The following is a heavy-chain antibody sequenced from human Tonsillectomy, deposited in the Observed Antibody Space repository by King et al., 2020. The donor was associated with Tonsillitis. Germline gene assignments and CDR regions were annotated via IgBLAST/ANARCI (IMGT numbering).Heavy chain of an antibody. CDR1: GFTFSNAW. CDR3: STIGSYAGDN. CDR2: IKSKTDGGTT. Sequence: VQLVESGGGLVKPRGSLRISCAASGFTFSNAWMSWVRQAPGKGLEWVGRIKSKTDGGTTDYAAPVKGRFTISRDDSKNTLYLQMNSLKSEDTAVYYCSTIGSYAGDNWGQGTLVTVSS. J-gene: IGHJ4*02. V-gene: IGHV3-15*01. D-gene: IGHD3-16*01.